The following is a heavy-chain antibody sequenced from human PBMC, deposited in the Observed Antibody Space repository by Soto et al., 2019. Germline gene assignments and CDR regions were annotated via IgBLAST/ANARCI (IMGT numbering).Heavy chain of an antibody. D-gene: IGHD4-17*01. CDR3: ARDVYGGNSFFDY. CDR2: IYYSGST. V-gene: IGHV4-59*01. J-gene: IGHJ4*02. CDR1: GGSISSYY. Sequence: SETLSLTCTVSGGSISSYYWSWIRQPPGKGLEWIGYIYYSGSTNYNPSLKSRVTISVDTSKNQFSLKLSSVTAADTAVYYCARDVYGGNSFFDYWGQGTLVTVSS.